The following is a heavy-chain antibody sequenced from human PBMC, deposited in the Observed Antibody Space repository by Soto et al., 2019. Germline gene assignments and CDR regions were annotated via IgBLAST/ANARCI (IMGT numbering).Heavy chain of an antibody. CDR1: GYTFTSYA. CDR2: INAGNGNT. D-gene: IGHD3-22*01. CDR3: ARDYADYYDSSGYFDY. Sequence: QVQLVQSGAEVKKPGASVKVSCKASGYTFTSYAMHWVRQAPGQRLEWMGWINAGNGNTKYSQKFQGRVTITRDTSASTAYMELSSLRYEDTAVYYCARDYADYYDSSGYFDYWGQGTLVTVSS. V-gene: IGHV1-3*01. J-gene: IGHJ4*02.